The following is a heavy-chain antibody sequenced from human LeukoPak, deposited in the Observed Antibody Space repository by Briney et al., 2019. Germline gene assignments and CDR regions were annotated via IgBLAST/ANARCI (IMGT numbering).Heavy chain of an antibody. Sequence: GGSLRLSCAASGFTFSDYYMSWIRQAPGKGLEWVSYISSSGSTIYYADSVKGRFTISRDNAKNSLYLQMNSLRAEDTAVYYCARLIAASGSDAFDIWGQGTMVTVSS. CDR3: ARLIAASGSDAFDI. J-gene: IGHJ3*02. CDR2: ISSSGSTI. D-gene: IGHD6-6*01. CDR1: GFTFSDYY. V-gene: IGHV3-11*04.